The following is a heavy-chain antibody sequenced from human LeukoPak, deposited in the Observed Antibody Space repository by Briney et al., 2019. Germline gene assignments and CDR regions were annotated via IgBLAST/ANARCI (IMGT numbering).Heavy chain of an antibody. J-gene: IGHJ3*02. CDR1: GGTFSSYA. CDR3: ARVDTGGGAFDI. CDR2: IIPIFGTA. V-gene: IGHV1-69*05. D-gene: IGHD5-18*01. Sequence: ASVKVSCKASGGTFSSYAISWVRQAPGQGLEWMGGIIPIFGTANYAQKFQGRVTITTDESTSTAYMELSSLRSEDTAVYYCARVDTGGGAFDIWGQGTMVTVSS.